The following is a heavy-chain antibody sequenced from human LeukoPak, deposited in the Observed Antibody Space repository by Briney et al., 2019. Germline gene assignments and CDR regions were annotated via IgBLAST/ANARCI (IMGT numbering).Heavy chain of an antibody. Sequence: SETLSLTCTVSGGSISSYYWSWIRQPPGKGLEWIGYIYYSGSTNYNPSLKSRVTISVDTSKNQFSLKLTSVTAADTAVYYCARADGYYYGMDVWGQGTTVTVSS. CDR3: ARADGYYYGMDV. CDR2: IYYSGST. D-gene: IGHD5-24*01. V-gene: IGHV4-59*01. J-gene: IGHJ6*02. CDR1: GGSISSYY.